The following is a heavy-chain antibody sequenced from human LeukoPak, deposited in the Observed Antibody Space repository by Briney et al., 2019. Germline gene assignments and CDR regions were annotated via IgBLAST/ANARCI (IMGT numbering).Heavy chain of an antibody. V-gene: IGHV3-64*01. CDR3: XXXXRDGYNKVFDW. Sequence: GGSLRLSCAASGFNFRAYAMHWVRQAPGKGLEHVSAIGGDGGGTYYGNSVKGRFTISRDNAKNSLYLQMNSLGVEDTAVYFXXXXXRDGYNKVFDWWGQGTLVAVSS. D-gene: IGHD5-24*01. J-gene: IGHJ4*02. CDR1: GFNFRAYA. CDR2: IGGDGGGT.